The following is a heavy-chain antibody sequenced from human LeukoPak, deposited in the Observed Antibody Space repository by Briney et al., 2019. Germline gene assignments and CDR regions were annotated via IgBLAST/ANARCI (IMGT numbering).Heavy chain of an antibody. Sequence: SVKVSFKPAGGTFSSYAIGWVRQAPGQGLEWMGGIIPIFGTANYAQKFQGRVTITADESTSTAYMEPSSLRSEDTAVYYCVLEPHPTWYSGMAVWGQGTTVTVSS. J-gene: IGHJ6*02. V-gene: IGHV1-69*13. CDR1: GGTFSSYA. CDR2: IIPIFGTA. D-gene: IGHD1-14*01. CDR3: VLEPHPTWYSGMAV.